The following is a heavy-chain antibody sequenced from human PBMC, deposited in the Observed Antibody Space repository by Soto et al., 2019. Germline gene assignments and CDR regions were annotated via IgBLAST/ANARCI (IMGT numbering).Heavy chain of an antibody. J-gene: IGHJ4*02. Sequence: EVQLVESGGGLVQPGGSLRLCCVASGFMFSTTWMNWIRQAPGKGLEWVADIKQDGSEEYYADTVKGRFTISRDNAKNSLYLQMNSLRAEDTAVYYCARGDYFDRRFDSWGQGTLVTVSS. V-gene: IGHV3-7*03. D-gene: IGHD3-22*01. CDR2: IKQDGSEE. CDR3: ARGDYFDRRFDS. CDR1: GFMFSTTW.